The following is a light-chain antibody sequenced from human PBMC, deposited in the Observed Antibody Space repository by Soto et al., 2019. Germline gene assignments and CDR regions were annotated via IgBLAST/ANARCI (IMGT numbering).Light chain of an antibody. J-gene: IGKJ1*01. V-gene: IGKV4-1*01. CDR2: WAS. Sequence: DIVMTQSPDSLAVSLGERATINCKSSQSVLYSSNNKNYLAWYQQKPGQPPKLLIYWASTRESGVPDRFSGSWSGTDFTLTVSSLQAEDVAVYYCQQYYRTPSTFGQGTKVEIK. CDR3: QQYYRTPST. CDR1: QSVLYSSNNKNY.